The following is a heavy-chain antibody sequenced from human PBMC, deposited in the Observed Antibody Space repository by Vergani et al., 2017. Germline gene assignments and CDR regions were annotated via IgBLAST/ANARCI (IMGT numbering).Heavy chain of an antibody. CDR1: GGSISSGGYY. CDR2: IYYSGST. V-gene: IGHV4-31*03. J-gene: IGHJ3*02. Sequence: QVQLQQWGAGLLKPSQTLSLTCTVSGGSISSGGYYWSWIRQHPGKGLEWIGYIYYSGSTYYNPSLMSRVTISVDTSKNQFSLKLSSVTAADTAVYYCARWFGELFEVDIWGQGTMVTVSS. D-gene: IGHD3-10*01. CDR3: ARWFGELFEVDI.